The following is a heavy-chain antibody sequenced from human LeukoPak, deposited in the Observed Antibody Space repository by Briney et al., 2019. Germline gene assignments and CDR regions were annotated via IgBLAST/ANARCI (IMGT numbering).Heavy chain of an antibody. CDR1: GGSFSGYY. V-gene: IGHV4-34*01. CDR2: INHSGST. CDR3: ARGRRITMVRGVISFDY. Sequence: RTSETLSLTCAVYGGSFSGYYWSWIRQPPGKGLEWIGEINHSGSTNYNPSLKSRVTISVDTSKNQFSLKLSSVTAADTAVYYCARGRRITMVRGVISFDYWGQGTLVTVSS. J-gene: IGHJ4*02. D-gene: IGHD3-10*01.